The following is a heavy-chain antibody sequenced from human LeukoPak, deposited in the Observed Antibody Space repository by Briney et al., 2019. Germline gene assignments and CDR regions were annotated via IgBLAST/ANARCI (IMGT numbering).Heavy chain of an antibody. V-gene: IGHV3-33*06. CDR3: AKDVAFDI. Sequence: GGSLRLSCAASGFTFSSYGMHWVRQAPGKGLEWVAVIWYDGSNTYYADSVKGRFTISRDNSKNTLYFQINSLRAEDTAVYYCAKDVAFDIWGQGTMVTVSS. CDR2: IWYDGSNT. CDR1: GFTFSSYG. J-gene: IGHJ3*02.